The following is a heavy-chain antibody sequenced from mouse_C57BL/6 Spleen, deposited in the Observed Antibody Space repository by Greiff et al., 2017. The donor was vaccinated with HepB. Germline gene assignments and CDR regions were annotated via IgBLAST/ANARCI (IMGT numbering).Heavy chain of an antibody. CDR2: IRNKANGYTT. CDR1: GFTFTDYY. J-gene: IGHJ4*01. Sequence: EVQVVESGGGLVQPGGSLSLSCAASGFTFTDYYMSWVRQPPGKALEWLGFIRNKANGYTTEYSASVKGRFTISRDNSQSILYLQMNALRAEDSATYYCARYSEDYYYAMDYWGQGTSVTVSS. V-gene: IGHV7-3*01. CDR3: ARYSEDYYYAMDY.